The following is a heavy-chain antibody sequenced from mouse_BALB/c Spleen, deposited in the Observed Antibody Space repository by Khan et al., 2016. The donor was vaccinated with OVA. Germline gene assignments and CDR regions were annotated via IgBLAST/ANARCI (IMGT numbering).Heavy chain of an antibody. CDR2: ISSGGGGT. CDR3: ASGYYYFDY. Sequence: EVQLQESGGGLVRPGGSLKLSCAASAFDFSYYDMSWVRQTPERRMEWVAYISSGGGGTSYPDTVKSRFTISRDNAKNTLYLQMSSLKSEDTAIYYCASGYYYFDYWGQGTTLTVSS. J-gene: IGHJ2*01. V-gene: IGHV5-12-1*01. CDR1: AFDFSYYD. D-gene: IGHD2-3*01.